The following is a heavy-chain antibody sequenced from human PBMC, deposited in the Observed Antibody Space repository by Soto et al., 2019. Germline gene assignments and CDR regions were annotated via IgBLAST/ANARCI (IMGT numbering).Heavy chain of an antibody. CDR1: GFSLYTSGVG. Sequence: SGPTLVNPTQTLTLTCTFSGFSLYTSGVGVGWIRQPPGKAPEWLALIYWNDDKRYSPSLNNRLSITKDTSKNQVVLTMTNMDPMDTATYYCVDRIDSNGPGYWGQGTLVTVSS. CDR3: VDRIDSNGPGY. J-gene: IGHJ4*02. CDR2: IYWNDDK. V-gene: IGHV2-5*01. D-gene: IGHD6-25*01.